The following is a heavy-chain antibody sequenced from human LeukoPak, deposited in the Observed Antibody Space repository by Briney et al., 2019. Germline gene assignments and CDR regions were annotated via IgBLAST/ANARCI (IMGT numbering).Heavy chain of an antibody. D-gene: IGHD2-21*02. J-gene: IGHJ4*02. CDR3: DFYDGFALDY. CDR2: ISGSGGST. Sequence: GGSLRLSCAASGFTFSSYGLSWVRQAPGKGLEWVSGISGSGGSTNYADSVKGRFTISRDNARNSLYLQMDNLRAEDTGDCARDFYDGFALDYWGQGTLVTVSS. CDR1: GFTFSSYG. V-gene: IGHV3-23*01.